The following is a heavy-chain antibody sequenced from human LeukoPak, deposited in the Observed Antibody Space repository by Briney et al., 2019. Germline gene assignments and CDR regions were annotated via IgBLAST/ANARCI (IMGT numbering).Heavy chain of an antibody. CDR3: ASVLLTTTYYFDY. CDR2: IRYDGSNK. D-gene: IGHD3-10*01. V-gene: IGHV3-30*02. CDR1: GFTFSSYG. Sequence: GGSLRLSCAASGFTFSSYGMHWVRQAPGKGLEWVAFIRYDGSNKYYADSVKGRFTISRDNSKNTLYLQMNSLRAEDTAVYYCASVLLTTTYYFDYWGQGTLVTVSS. J-gene: IGHJ4*02.